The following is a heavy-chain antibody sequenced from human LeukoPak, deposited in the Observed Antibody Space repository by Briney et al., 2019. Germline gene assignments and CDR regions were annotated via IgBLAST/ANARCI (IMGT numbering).Heavy chain of an antibody. CDR1: GFTFSSYA. D-gene: IGHD2-21*02. CDR3: ARGRGVVVTADSNWFDP. CDR2: ISYDGSNK. J-gene: IGHJ5*02. V-gene: IGHV3-30-3*01. Sequence: GGSLRLSCAASGFTFSSYAMHWVRQAPGKGLEWVAVISYDGSNKYYADSVKGRFTISRDNSKNTLYLQMNSLRAEDTAVYYCARGRGVVVTADSNWFDPWGQGTLVTVSS.